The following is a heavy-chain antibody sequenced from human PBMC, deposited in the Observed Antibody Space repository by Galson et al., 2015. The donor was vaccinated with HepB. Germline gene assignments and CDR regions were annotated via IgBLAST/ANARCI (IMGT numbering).Heavy chain of an antibody. J-gene: IGHJ1*01. D-gene: IGHD6-19*01. CDR2: LSGSGDNK. CDR1: GFSFNTYA. Sequence: SLRLSCADSGFSFNTYAMGWVRQAPGKGPEWVSALSGSGDNKYYAASVKGRFTISRDKSKNTLYLQMNSLSAEDSAIYYCASGPARCSGWYRGLPKFFQHWGQGTVVTVSS. CDR3: ASGPARCSGWYRGLPKFFQH. V-gene: IGHV3-23*01.